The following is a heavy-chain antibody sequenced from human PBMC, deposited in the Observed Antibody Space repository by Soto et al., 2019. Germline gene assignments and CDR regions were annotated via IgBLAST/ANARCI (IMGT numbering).Heavy chain of an antibody. CDR2: IWYDGSNK. J-gene: IGHJ6*02. CDR3: ARPYSSSSYYYYGMDV. Sequence: PGGSLRLSCAAPGFTFSSYGMHWVRQAPGKGLEWVAVIWYDGSNKYYADSVKGRFTISRDNSKNTLYLQMNSLRAEDTAVYYCARPYSSSSYYYYGMDVWGQGTTVTVSS. CDR1: GFTFSSYG. D-gene: IGHD6-6*01. V-gene: IGHV3-33*01.